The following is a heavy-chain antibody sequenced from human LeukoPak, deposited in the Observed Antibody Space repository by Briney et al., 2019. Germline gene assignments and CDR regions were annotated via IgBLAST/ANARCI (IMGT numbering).Heavy chain of an antibody. CDR1: GFTFSTSW. V-gene: IGHV3-74*01. CDR3: ARDFYDFPT. CDR2: INPDGSST. Sequence: GGSLRLSCTASGFTFSTSWMHWVRQAPGKGLVWVSRINPDGSSTNYADSVKGRFTISRDNAKNSLYLQMNSLRAEDTAVYYCARDFYDFPTWGQGTLVTVSS. D-gene: IGHD3-3*01. J-gene: IGHJ5*02.